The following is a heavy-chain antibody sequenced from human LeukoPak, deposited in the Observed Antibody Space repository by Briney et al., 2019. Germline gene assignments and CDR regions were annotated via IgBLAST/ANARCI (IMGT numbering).Heavy chain of an antibody. Sequence: SETLSLTCTVSGGSISSGDYCWSWLRLPPGKGLEWVGYICYSGSTYYNPSLKSRVTISVDTSKNQFSLKLSSVTAADTAVYYCARPDYAVDYWGQGTLVTVSS. V-gene: IGHV4-30-4*01. J-gene: IGHJ4*02. D-gene: IGHD3-16*01. CDR2: ICYSGST. CDR1: GGSISSGDYC. CDR3: ARPDYAVDY.